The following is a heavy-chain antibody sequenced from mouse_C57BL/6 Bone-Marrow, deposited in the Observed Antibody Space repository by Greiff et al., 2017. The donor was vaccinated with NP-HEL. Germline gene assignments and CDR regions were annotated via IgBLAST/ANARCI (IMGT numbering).Heavy chain of an antibody. J-gene: IGHJ4*01. CDR3: ARTWYYSNYDAMDY. CDR2: INPNNGGT. CDR1: GYTFTDYY. D-gene: IGHD2-5*01. Sequence: EVKLQQSGPELVKPGASVKISCKASGYTFTDYYMNWVKQSHGKSLEWIGDINPNNGGTSYNQKFKGKATLTVDKSSSTAYMELRSLTSEDSAVYYCARTWYYSNYDAMDYWGQGTSVTVSS. V-gene: IGHV1-26*01.